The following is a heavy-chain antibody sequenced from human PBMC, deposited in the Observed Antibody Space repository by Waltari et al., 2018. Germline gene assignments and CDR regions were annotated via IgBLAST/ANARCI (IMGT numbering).Heavy chain of an antibody. D-gene: IGHD2-2*02. CDR1: GGSISSSSYY. CDR3: ARAQIPQRQVCFYY. J-gene: IGHJ4*02. V-gene: IGHV4-39*01. CDR2: IYYSGRT. Sequence: QLQLQESGPGLLKPSETLSLTCTVSGGSISSSSYYWGWISQPPGKWLEWIGSIYYSGRTHHNPFLKTRVTISVDTSKNQVSLQLSPVTAADTAVYYCARAQIPQRQVCFYYWGQGTLVTVSS.